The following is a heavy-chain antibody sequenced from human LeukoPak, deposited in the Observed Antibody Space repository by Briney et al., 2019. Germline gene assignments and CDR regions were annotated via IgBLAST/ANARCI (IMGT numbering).Heavy chain of an antibody. CDR2: INEDGIEK. V-gene: IGHV3-7*01. Sequence: PGGSLRLSCAASGLMFNNVWMSWVRRAPGTGVEWVANINEDGIEKHYVDSVKGRFTISRDNADNSLSLQMNSLRPEDTAVYFCASGGHLDYWGQGTLVTVSS. CDR1: GLMFNNVW. D-gene: IGHD3-16*01. J-gene: IGHJ4*02. CDR3: ASGGHLDY.